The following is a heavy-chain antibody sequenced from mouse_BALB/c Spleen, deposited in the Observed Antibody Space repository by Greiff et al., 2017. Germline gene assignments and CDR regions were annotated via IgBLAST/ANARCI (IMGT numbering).Heavy chain of an antibody. D-gene: IGHD3-1*01. CDR3: ARDRAAMDY. CDR2: ISYDGSN. CDR1: GYSITSGYY. J-gene: IGHJ4*01. Sequence: DVQLQESGPDLVKPSQSLSLTCSVTGYSITSGYYWNWIRQFPGNKLEWMGYISYDGSNNYNPSLKNRISITRDTSKNQFFLKLNSVTTEDTAKYYCARDRAAMDYWGQGTSVTVSS. V-gene: IGHV3-6*02.